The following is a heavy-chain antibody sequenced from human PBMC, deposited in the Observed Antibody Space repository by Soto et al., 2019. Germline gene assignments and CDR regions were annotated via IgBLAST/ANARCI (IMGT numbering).Heavy chain of an antibody. J-gene: IGHJ6*02. Sequence: ASVKVSCKASGYTFTSYGISCVRQAPGQGLEWMGWISAYNGNTNYAQKLQGRVTMTTDTSTSTAYMELRSLRSDDTAVYYCARELAVAGPSGYYYGMDVWGQGTTVTVSS. D-gene: IGHD6-19*01. CDR3: ARELAVAGPSGYYYGMDV. V-gene: IGHV1-18*04. CDR1: GYTFTSYG. CDR2: ISAYNGNT.